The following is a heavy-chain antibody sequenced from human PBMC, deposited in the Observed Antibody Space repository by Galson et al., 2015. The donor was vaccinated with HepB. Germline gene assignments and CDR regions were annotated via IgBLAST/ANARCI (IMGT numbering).Heavy chain of an antibody. D-gene: IGHD3-16*01. J-gene: IGHJ4*02. CDR3: ARDRMITFGGVIGYPLDY. V-gene: IGHV1-24*01. CDR2: FDPEDGET. Sequence: SCKVSGYTLTELSMHWVRQAPGKGLEWMGGFDPEDGETIYAQKFQGRVTMTEDTSTDTAYMELSSLRSEDTAVYYCARDRMITFGGVIGYPLDYWGQGTLVTVSS. CDR1: GYTLTELS.